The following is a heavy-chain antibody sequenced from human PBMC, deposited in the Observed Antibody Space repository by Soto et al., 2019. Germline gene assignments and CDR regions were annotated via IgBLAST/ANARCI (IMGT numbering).Heavy chain of an antibody. V-gene: IGHV1-69*13. J-gene: IGHJ6*02. CDR2: IIPIFGTA. CDR3: AREKGTEDYYYGMDV. Sequence: SVKVSCKASGGTFSSYAISWVRQAPGQGLEWMGGIIPIFGTANYAQKFQGRVTVTADESTSTAYMELSSLRSEDTAVYYCAREKGTEDYYYGMDVWGQGTTVTVSS. CDR1: GGTFSSYA. D-gene: IGHD2-21*02.